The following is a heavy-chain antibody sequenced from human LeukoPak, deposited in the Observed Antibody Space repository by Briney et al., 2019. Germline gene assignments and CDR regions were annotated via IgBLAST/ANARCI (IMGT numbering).Heavy chain of an antibody. CDR2: IISKSGGGTT. CDR1: VFTFTDVW. J-gene: IGHJ4*02. D-gene: IGHD1-1*01. CDR3: ATHCNVWLLGN. Sequence: GGSLRLSCAASVFTFTDVWVSSVRETPSKEEKVSGGIISKSGGGTTDYSPPLKGRFTISRDDSNNTLYLQMNSLKAEDTAVYYCATHCNVWLLGNWGQGTLVTVPS. V-gene: IGHV3-15*01.